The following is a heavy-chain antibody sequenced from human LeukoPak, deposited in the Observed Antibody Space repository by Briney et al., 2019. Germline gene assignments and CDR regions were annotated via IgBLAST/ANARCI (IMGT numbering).Heavy chain of an antibody. D-gene: IGHD3-3*01. V-gene: IGHV3-23*01. CDR3: AKDKGVAGHDY. CDR2: ISGSAGNT. J-gene: IGHJ4*02. Sequence: WGSLRLSCAASGFTFSSYAMSWVRQAPGKGLEWVSAISGSAGNTYYADSVKGRFTISRDNSKNTLYLQMNSLRAEDTAVYCCAKDKGVAGHDYWGQGTLVTVSS. CDR1: GFTFSSYA.